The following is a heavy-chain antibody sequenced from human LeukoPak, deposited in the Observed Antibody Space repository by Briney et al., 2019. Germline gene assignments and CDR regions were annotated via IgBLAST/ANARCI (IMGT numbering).Heavy chain of an antibody. CDR1: GFTFSSYG. V-gene: IGHV3-23*01. D-gene: IGHD6-13*01. J-gene: IGHJ4*02. CDR3: ATRPGRIAAAGTLVY. CDR2: ISGSGGST. Sequence: GGTLRLSCAASGFTFSSYGMSWVRQAPGKGLEWVSAISGSGGSTYYADSVKGRFTISRDNSKNTLYLQMNSLRAEDTAVYYCATRPGRIAAAGTLVYWGQGTLVTVSS.